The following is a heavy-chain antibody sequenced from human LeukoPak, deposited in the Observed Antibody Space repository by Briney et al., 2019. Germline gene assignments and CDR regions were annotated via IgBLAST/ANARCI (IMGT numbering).Heavy chain of an antibody. D-gene: IGHD6-6*01. V-gene: IGHV5-51*01. Sequence: GESLQISCQGSGYSFTSYWIGWVRQMPGKGLGWMGIIYPGDSDTRYSPSFQGQVTISADKSISTAYLQWSSLKASDTAMYYCARQGAGGSSPFDYWGQGTLVTVSS. CDR2: IYPGDSDT. CDR3: ARQGAGGSSPFDY. J-gene: IGHJ4*02. CDR1: GYSFTSYW.